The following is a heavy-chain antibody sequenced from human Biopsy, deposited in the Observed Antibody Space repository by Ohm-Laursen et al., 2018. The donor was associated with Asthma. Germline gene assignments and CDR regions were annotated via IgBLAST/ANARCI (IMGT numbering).Heavy chain of an antibody. CDR1: SGSGGYMRSGNYY. D-gene: IGHD2-2*01. CDR3: ARHDHRWDTYADF. J-gene: IGHJ4*02. CDR2: MYYGETT. Sequence: SETLSLTCSLSSGSGGYMRSGNYYWGWIRQPPGKGLEWIGSMYYGETTYYSPSLKSRVTISVDTSKNQFSRILSSVTAADTAVYYCARHDHRWDTYADFWGQGTLVTVSS. V-gene: IGHV4-39*01.